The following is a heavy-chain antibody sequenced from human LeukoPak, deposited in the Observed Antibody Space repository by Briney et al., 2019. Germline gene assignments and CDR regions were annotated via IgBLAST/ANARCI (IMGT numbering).Heavy chain of an antibody. Sequence: SETLSLTCSVSGGSINNYYWAWIRQPPGKGLEYMGYIFDCGSTDYNPSLKSRVTISLDTPKKQFYLKLSSVTAADTAIYYCARAWWYANWYFDVWGRGILVTVSS. CDR2: IFDCGST. V-gene: IGHV4-59*08. D-gene: IGHD2-15*01. CDR3: ARAWWYANWYFDV. J-gene: IGHJ2*01. CDR1: GGSINNYY.